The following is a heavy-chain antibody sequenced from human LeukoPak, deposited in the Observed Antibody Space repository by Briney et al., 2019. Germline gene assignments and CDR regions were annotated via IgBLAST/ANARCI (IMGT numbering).Heavy chain of an antibody. D-gene: IGHD2-2*01. CDR1: GFTFSSYE. V-gene: IGHV3-48*03. J-gene: IGHJ4*02. CDR2: ISSSGSTI. Sequence: GGSLRLSCADSGFTFSSYEMKWVRQAPGKGLEWVSYISSSGSTIYYADSVKGRFTISRDNAKNTLYLQMNSLRAEDTAVYYCAPRSAAIDYWGQGTLVTVSS. CDR3: APRSAAIDY.